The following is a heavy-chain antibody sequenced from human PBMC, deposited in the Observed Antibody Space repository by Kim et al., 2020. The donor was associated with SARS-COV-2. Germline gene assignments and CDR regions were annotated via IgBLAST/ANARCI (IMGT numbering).Heavy chain of an antibody. V-gene: IGHV1-18*01. CDR3: AREIELRYFDWLFHTDYYYYGMDV. Sequence: ASVKVSCKASGYTFTSYGISWVRQAPGRGLEWMGWISAYNGNTNYAQKLQGRVTMTTDTSTSTAYMELRSLRSDDTAVYYCAREIELRYFDWLFHTDYYYYGMDVWGQGTTVTVSS. CDR1: GYTFTSYG. J-gene: IGHJ6*02. CDR2: ISAYNGNT. D-gene: IGHD3-9*01.